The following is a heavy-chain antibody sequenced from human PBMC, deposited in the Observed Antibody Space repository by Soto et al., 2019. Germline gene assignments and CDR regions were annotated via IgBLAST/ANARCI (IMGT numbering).Heavy chain of an antibody. V-gene: IGHV4-39*01. D-gene: IGHD2-2*01. CDR2: IHYSGST. Sequence: QLQLQQSGPGLVKPSETLSLTCTVSGVSISNPYYYWGWIRQTPGKGLEWIGSIHYSGSTFYNPPLWSRVTISLDTSRNQFALRLTSESVADTAVYYCARRQSTDTVQAPAAIYADDGFDFWGQGTMVTVSS. J-gene: IGHJ3*01. CDR1: GVSISNPYYY. CDR3: ARRQSTDTVQAPAAIYADDGFDF.